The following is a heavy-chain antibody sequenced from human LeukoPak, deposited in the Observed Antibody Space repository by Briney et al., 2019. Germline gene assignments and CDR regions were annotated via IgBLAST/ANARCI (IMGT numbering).Heavy chain of an antibody. V-gene: IGHV1-18*01. CDR1: GYKFTNYG. Sequence: ASVKVSCKASGYKFTNYGISWVRQAPGQGLEWMGWISAYNGNTNYAQKLQGRVTMTTDTSTSTAYMELRSLRSDDTAVYYCARAPRFGVVIYYYYYTDVWGKGTTVTVSS. CDR2: ISAYNGNT. CDR3: ARAPRFGVVIYYYYYTDV. J-gene: IGHJ6*03. D-gene: IGHD3-3*01.